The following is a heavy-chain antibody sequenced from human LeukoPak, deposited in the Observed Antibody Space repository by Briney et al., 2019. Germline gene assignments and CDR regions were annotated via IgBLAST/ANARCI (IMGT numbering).Heavy chain of an antibody. CDR1: GYTFTGYY. CDR2: INPNSGGT. V-gene: IGHV1-2*02. Sequence: GASVKVSCKASGYTFTGYYMHWVRQAPGQGLEWMGWINPNSGGTNYAQKFQGRVTMTRDTSISTAYMELSRLRSDDTAVYYCARGLYYYGSGSCLGDYWGKGTTVTVSS. D-gene: IGHD3-10*01. CDR3: ARGLYYYGSGSCLGDY. J-gene: IGHJ6*04.